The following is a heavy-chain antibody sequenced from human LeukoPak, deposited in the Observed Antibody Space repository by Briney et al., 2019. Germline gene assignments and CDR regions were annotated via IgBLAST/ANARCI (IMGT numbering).Heavy chain of an antibody. V-gene: IGHV3-21*01. J-gene: IGHJ4*02. D-gene: IGHD6-19*01. CDR2: ISSSSSYI. Sequence: PGGSLRLSCAASGFTFSSYSMNWVRQAPGKGVEWVSSISSSSSYIYYADSVKGRFTVSRDNAKNSLYLQMNSLRAEDTAVYYCAREGLQWGLDYWGQGTLVTVSS. CDR3: AREGLQWGLDY. CDR1: GFTFSSYS.